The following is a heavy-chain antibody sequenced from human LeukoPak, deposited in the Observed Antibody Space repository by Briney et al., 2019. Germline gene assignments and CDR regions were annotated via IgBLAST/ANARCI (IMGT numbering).Heavy chain of an antibody. J-gene: IGHJ4*02. V-gene: IGHV1-24*01. CDR3: ATDRGSGSYLSFDY. D-gene: IGHD1-26*01. CDR2: FDPEDGET. CDR1: GYTLTDYY. Sequence: ASVKVSCKASGYTLTDYYMHWVRQAPGQGLEWMGGFDPEDGETIYAQKFQGKVTMTEDTSTDTAYMELSSLRSEDTAVYYCATDRGSGSYLSFDYWGQGTLVTVSS.